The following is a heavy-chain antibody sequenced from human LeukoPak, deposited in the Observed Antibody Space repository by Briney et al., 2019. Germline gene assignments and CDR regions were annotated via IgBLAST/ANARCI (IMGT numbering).Heavy chain of an antibody. V-gene: IGHV3-11*04. CDR1: GFTFSDHY. CDR3: TRDPRLGDY. Sequence: KPGGSLRLSCAASGFTFSDHYMSWIRQAPGKGLEWVSYISNTGSTTNYVDSVKGRFTISRGNAQNSLYPQMNSLRVEDTAVYYCTRDPRLGDYWGQGTLVTVSS. J-gene: IGHJ4*02. D-gene: IGHD7-27*01. CDR2: ISNTGSTT.